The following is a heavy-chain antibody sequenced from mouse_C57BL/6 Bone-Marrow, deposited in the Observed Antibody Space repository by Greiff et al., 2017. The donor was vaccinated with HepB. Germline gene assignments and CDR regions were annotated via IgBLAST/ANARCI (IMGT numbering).Heavy chain of an antibody. CDR3: ARPGSSFWYFDV. V-gene: IGHV1-81*01. CDR2: IYPRSGNT. D-gene: IGHD1-1*01. J-gene: IGHJ1*03. CDR1: GYTFTSSG. Sequence: VQLQQSGAELARPGASVKLSCKASGYTFTSSGISWVKQRNGQGLEWIGEIYPRSGNTYYNEKFKGKATLTADKSSSTAYMELRSLTSEDSAVYFCARPGSSFWYFDVWGTGTTVTVSA.